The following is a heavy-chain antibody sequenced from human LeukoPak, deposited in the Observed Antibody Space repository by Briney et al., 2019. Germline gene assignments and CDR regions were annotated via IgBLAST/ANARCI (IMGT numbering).Heavy chain of an antibody. CDR3: ARHRYDGSGYYHQFDY. Sequence: SETLSLTCTVSGGSISDSYWSWIRQPPGTGLEWIGSIYTSGSTNYNPSLKSRVTISIDTSKNQFSLKLSSVTAADTAVYYCARHRYDGSGYYHQFDYWGQGTLVTVSS. D-gene: IGHD3-22*01. CDR2: IYTSGST. CDR1: GGSISDSY. V-gene: IGHV4-4*09. J-gene: IGHJ4*02.